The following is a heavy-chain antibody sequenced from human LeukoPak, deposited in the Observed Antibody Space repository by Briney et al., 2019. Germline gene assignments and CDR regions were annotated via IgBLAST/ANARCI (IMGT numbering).Heavy chain of an antibody. CDR3: ARLLARPHYYGSGSYLPPSEYFQH. D-gene: IGHD3-10*01. CDR2: IYPGDSDT. Sequence: GESPKSSCKGSGYSFTSYWIGWVRQMPGKGLEWMGIIYPGDSDTRYSPSFQGQVTISADKSISTAYLQWISLKASDTAMYYCARLLARPHYYGSGSYLPPSEYFQHWGQGTLVTVSS. CDR1: GYSFTSYW. V-gene: IGHV5-51*01. J-gene: IGHJ1*01.